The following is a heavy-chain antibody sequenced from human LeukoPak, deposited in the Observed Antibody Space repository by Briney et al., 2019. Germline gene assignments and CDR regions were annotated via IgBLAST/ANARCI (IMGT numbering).Heavy chain of an antibody. CDR2: IYYNGTT. CDR1: GGPISGYY. D-gene: IGHD4-17*01. CDR3: ARHPPNVYGALNLDY. J-gene: IGHJ4*02. Sequence: PSETLSLTCTVSGGPISGYYWSWIRQPPGKGPEWIGYIYYNGTTNYNPFLKSRVTISVDTSKNHFSLKLSSVTAADTAVYYCARHPPNVYGALNLDYWGQGTLVIVSS. V-gene: IGHV4-59*08.